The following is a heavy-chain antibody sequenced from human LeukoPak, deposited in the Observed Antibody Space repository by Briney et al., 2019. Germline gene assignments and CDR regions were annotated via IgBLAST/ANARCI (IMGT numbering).Heavy chain of an antibody. D-gene: IGHD2-8*01. Sequence: GGSLRLSCAASGFIFSASAMHWVRQASGKGLEWVGHIRSKANNYATAYAASVKGRFTISRDDSKNTAYLQMNALRVEDTAVYYCVKDLINFDSWGQGARVTVSS. CDR2: IRSKANNYAT. CDR1: GFIFSASA. CDR3: VKDLINFDS. J-gene: IGHJ4*02. V-gene: IGHV3-73*01.